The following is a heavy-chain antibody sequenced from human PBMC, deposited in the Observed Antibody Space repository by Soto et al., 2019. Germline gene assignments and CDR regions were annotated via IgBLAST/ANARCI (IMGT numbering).Heavy chain of an antibody. Sequence: PGGSLRLSCAASGFTFSSSWMNWVRQAPGKGLEWVAGIKEDGSEKYYVDFVKGRFTISRDNAENSLYLQMNGLRAEDTAVYYCGRDRGYSCFEYWGLRTLATGFS. CDR3: GRDRGYSCFEY. D-gene: IGHD5-18*01. CDR2: IKEDGSEK. J-gene: IGHJ4*01. V-gene: IGHV3-7*01. CDR1: GFTFSSSW.